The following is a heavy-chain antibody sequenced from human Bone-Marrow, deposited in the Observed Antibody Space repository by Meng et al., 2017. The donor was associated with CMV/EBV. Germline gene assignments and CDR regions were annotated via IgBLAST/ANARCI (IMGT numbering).Heavy chain of an antibody. Sequence: GETLETSSGAPGFTFTSYAMSWVRQAPGKGLEWVSVIYSGGSSTYYADSVKGRFTLSRDNSKNTLYLQMNSLRPEDTAVYYCAIHRVAAIQENDYYYGMDVWGQGTTVTVSS. CDR2: IYSGGSST. V-gene: IGHV3-23*03. D-gene: IGHD6-25*01. CDR1: GFTFTSYA. J-gene: IGHJ6*02. CDR3: AIHRVAAIQENDYYYGMDV.